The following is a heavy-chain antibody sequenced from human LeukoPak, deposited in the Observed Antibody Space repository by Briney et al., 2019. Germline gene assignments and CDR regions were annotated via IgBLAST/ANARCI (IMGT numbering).Heavy chain of an antibody. D-gene: IGHD2-2*01. CDR3: ARSSISSSDAFDI. Sequence: ASVKVSCKASGYTFTNYAMHWVRQAPGQRLEWMGWINAGNGNTKYSQEFQGRVTITRDTSASTAYMELSSLRSEDMAVYYCARSSISSSDAFDIWGQGTMVTVSS. V-gene: IGHV1-3*03. CDR1: GYTFTNYA. CDR2: INAGNGNT. J-gene: IGHJ3*02.